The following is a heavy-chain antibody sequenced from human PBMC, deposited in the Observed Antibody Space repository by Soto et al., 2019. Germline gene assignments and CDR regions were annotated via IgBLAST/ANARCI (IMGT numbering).Heavy chain of an antibody. J-gene: IGHJ6*02. Sequence: GGSLQISCKGSGYSFSSYWIGWVRQMPGKGLEGMGIIYPGHSDTRYSPSFQGQVTISADKSISTAYLHWSSLKASDTAMYYCARLMSSLYYYGMNVWGQGTTVTVSS. V-gene: IGHV5-51*01. CDR1: GYSFSSYW. CDR2: IYPGHSDT. CDR3: ARLMSSLYYYGMNV. D-gene: IGHD3-10*02.